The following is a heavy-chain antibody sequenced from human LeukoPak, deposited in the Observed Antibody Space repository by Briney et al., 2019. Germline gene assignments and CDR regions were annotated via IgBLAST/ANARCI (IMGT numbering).Heavy chain of an antibody. D-gene: IGHD3-16*01. CDR2: IWYDGSNK. V-gene: IGHV3-33*01. J-gene: IGHJ4*02. Sequence: GGSLRLSCAASGFTFSGYGMHWVRQAPGKGLEWVAVIWYDGSNKYYADSVKGRFTISRDNSKNTLYLQMNSLRAEDTAVYYCATTYVWGDFFDYWGQGTLVTVSS. CDR1: GFTFSGYG. CDR3: ATTYVWGDFFDY.